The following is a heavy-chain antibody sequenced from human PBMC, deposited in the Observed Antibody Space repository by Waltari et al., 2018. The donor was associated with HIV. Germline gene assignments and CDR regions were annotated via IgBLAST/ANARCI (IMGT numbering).Heavy chain of an antibody. CDR3: ARSRHDYYDSSGYYRGAFDI. Sequence: QVQLQESGPGLVKPSQTLSLTCTVSVGSVSSSAYYWNWIRRPPGKGLERSVDIHNKENTYCKRSLKSRLTISLNRPTSQFSLKLSSVTAADTAVYYCARSRHDYYDSSGYYRGAFDIWGEGTMVPVSS. CDR1: VGSVSSSAYY. CDR2: IHNKENT. V-gene: IGHV4-30-4*08. D-gene: IGHD3-22*01. J-gene: IGHJ3*02.